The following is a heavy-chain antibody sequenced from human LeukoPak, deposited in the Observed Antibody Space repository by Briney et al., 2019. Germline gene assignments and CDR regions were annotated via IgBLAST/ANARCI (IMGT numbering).Heavy chain of an antibody. J-gene: IGHJ3*02. CDR1: GGSISSGGYY. V-gene: IGHV4-31*03. Sequence: PSETLSLTCTVSGGSISSGGYYWSWIRQHPGKGLEWIGYIYYSGSTYYNPSLKSRVTISVDTSKNQFSLKLSSVTAADTAVYYCARSRDGYNRYAFDIWGQGTMDTVSS. CDR2: IYYSGST. D-gene: IGHD5-24*01. CDR3: ARSRDGYNRYAFDI.